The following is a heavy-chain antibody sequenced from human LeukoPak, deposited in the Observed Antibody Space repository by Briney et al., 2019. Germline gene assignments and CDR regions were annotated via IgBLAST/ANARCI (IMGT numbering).Heavy chain of an antibody. V-gene: IGHV3-23*01. CDR1: GFTFSSYA. CDR3: AKDRSGSYWIVGAFDI. D-gene: IGHD1-26*01. Sequence: PGGSLRLSCAASGFTFSSYAMSWVRQAPGKGLEWVSAISGSGGSTYYADSVKGRFTISRDNSKNTLYLQMNSLRAEDTAVYYCAKDRSGSYWIVGAFDIWGQGTMVTVSS. CDR2: ISGSGGST. J-gene: IGHJ3*02.